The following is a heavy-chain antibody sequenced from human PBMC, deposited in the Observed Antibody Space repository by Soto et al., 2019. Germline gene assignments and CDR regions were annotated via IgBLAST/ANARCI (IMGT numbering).Heavy chain of an antibody. J-gene: IGHJ6*02. CDR1: GGSVSSGSYY. Sequence: QVQLQESGPGLVKPSETLSLTCTVSGGSVSSGSYYWSWIRQPPGKGLEWIGYIYYSGSTNYNPSLRCRVTISVDTSKNQYSLKLSSVTAADTGVYYCARGIEGWYQGRYYYGMDVWGQGTTVTVSS. CDR2: IYYSGST. D-gene: IGHD6-19*01. CDR3: ARGIEGWYQGRYYYGMDV. V-gene: IGHV4-61*01.